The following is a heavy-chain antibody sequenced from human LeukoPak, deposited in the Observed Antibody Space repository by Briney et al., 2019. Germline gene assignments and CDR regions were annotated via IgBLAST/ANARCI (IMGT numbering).Heavy chain of an antibody. J-gene: IGHJ6*04. Sequence: PGGSLRLSCSASGFTFSSYAMHWVRQAPGEGLEHVSAISSNGGSTYYADSVKGRFTISRDNSKNTLYLQMSSLRAEDTAVYYCVKATSGRLIDYYYGIDVWGKGTTVTVSS. CDR3: VKATSGRLIDYYYGIDV. CDR2: ISSNGGST. CDR1: GFTFSSYA. D-gene: IGHD6-19*01. V-gene: IGHV3-64D*06.